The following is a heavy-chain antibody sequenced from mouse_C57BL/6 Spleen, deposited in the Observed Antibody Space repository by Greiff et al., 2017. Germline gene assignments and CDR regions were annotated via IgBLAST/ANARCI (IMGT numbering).Heavy chain of an antibody. D-gene: IGHD2-4*01. CDR2: IYPGSGST. CDR3: ARYDYDDGYFDD. J-gene: IGHJ2*01. Sequence: QVQLQQPGAELVKPGASVKMSCKASGYTFTSYWITWVKQRPGQGLEWIGDIYPGSGSTNYNEKFKSKATLTVDTSSSTAYMQLSSLTSEDSAVYDCARYDYDDGYFDDWGQGTTLTVSS. CDR1: GYTFTSYW. V-gene: IGHV1-55*01.